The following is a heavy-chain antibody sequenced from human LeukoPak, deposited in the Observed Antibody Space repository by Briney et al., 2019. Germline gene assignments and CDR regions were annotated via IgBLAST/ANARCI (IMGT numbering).Heavy chain of an antibody. V-gene: IGHV3-33*01. J-gene: IGHJ3*02. CDR3: ARDSGYSSGWSSDAFDI. CDR1: GFTFSSYG. D-gene: IGHD6-19*01. CDR2: MWYDGSNK. Sequence: GRSLRLSCAASGFTFSSYGMHWVRQAPGKGLEWVAVMWYDGSNKYYADSVKGRFTISRDNSKNTLYLQMNSLRAEDTAVYYCARDSGYSSGWSSDAFDIWGQGTMVTVSS.